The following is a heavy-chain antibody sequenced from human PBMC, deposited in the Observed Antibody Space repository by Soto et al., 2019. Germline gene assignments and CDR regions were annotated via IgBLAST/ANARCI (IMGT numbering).Heavy chain of an antibody. Sequence: VASVKVSCKACGATFTSSTVNWVRQARGQPPEWIGWILVGSGQTNSAQKFQGRVAITRDMSTYTAYLELNSLRSDDSAVYYCAAISSGYYRVFHYWGQGTPVTVSS. D-gene: IGHD3-22*01. CDR3: AAISSGYYRVFHY. CDR2: ILVGSGQT. J-gene: IGHJ4*02. CDR1: GATFTSST. V-gene: IGHV1-58*01.